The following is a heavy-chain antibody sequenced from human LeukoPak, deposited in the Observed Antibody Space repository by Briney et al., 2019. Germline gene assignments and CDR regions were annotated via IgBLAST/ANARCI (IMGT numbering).Heavy chain of an antibody. V-gene: IGHV1-8*01. J-gene: IGHJ4*02. Sequence: ASVKVSCKASGYTFTSYDINWVRQATGQGLEWMGWMNPNSANTGYAQKFQGRVTMTRNSSISTAYMELSSLISEDTAVYYCARGTRTGEDGTAGTFDYWGQGTLVTVSS. CDR1: GYTFTSYD. D-gene: IGHD5-24*01. CDR3: ARGTRTGEDGTAGTFDY. CDR2: MNPNSANT.